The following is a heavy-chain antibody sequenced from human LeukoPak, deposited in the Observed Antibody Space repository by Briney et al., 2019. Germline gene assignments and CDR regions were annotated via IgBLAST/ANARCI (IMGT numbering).Heavy chain of an antibody. J-gene: IGHJ3*02. D-gene: IGHD3-3*01. V-gene: IGHV1-69*13. CDR2: IIPIFGTA. Sequence: GASVKVSCKASGDTFSSYAISWVRQAPGQGLEWMGGIIPIFGTANYAQKFQGRVTITADESTSTAYMELSSLRSEDTAVYYCARDYDFWSAMRAFDIWGQGTMVTVSS. CDR1: GDTFSSYA. CDR3: ARDYDFWSAMRAFDI.